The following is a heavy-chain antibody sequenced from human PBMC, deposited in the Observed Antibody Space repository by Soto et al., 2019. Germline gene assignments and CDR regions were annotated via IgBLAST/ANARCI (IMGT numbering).Heavy chain of an antibody. CDR3: AKERLGRGIDY. J-gene: IGHJ4*02. V-gene: IGHV3-23*01. CDR1: GFTFSNYA. D-gene: IGHD3-10*01. CDR2: VNNGGGGT. Sequence: EVLLLDSGGGLVQPGGSLRLSCAASGFTFSNYAMTWVRQAPGKGPEWISTVNNGGGGTYYADSVKGRFTISRDNSKNTLYLQVSSLRAEDTAVYYCAKERLGRGIDYWGQGTLVNVSS.